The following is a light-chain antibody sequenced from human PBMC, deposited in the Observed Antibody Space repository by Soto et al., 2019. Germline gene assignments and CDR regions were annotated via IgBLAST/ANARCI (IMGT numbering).Light chain of an antibody. CDR1: SSDVGGYNY. Sequence: QSALTQPASVSGSPGQSITISCTGTSSDVGGYNYVSWYQQHPGKAPKLMIYDVSNRPSGVSNRFSGSKSDNTASLTISGLQAADEADYYCSSYTTSGTWVFGGGTQLTVL. J-gene: IGLJ7*01. CDR2: DVS. CDR3: SSYTTSGTWV. V-gene: IGLV2-14*01.